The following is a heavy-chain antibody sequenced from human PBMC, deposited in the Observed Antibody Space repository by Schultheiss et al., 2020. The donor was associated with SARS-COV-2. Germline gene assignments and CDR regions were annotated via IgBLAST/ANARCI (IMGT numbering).Heavy chain of an antibody. CDR2: ISSSSSYI. CDR1: GFTFSSYS. CDR3: ARDQRQQLDDHYYYYGMDV. V-gene: IGHV3-21*01. Sequence: GGSLRLSCAASGFTFSSYSMNWVRQAPGKGLEWVSSISSSSSYIYYADSVKGRFTISRDNAKNSLYLQMNSLRAEDTAVYYCARDQRQQLDDHYYYYGMDVWGQGTTVTVSS. D-gene: IGHD6-13*01. J-gene: IGHJ6*02.